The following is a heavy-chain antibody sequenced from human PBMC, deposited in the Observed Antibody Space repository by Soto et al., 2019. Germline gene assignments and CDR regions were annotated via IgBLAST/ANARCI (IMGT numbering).Heavy chain of an antibody. CDR2: IYYSGNT. CDR3: ARDRSGNWFDP. D-gene: IGHD3-10*01. Sequence: LSLTCTVTGDFIRNGDYYWTWVRQSPGKGLEWIGYIYYSGNTYYNPSLKSRVAMSIDTSKNQFSLRLTSVTAADTAVYYCARDRSGNWFDPWGQGIQVTVS. CDR1: GDFIRNGDYY. J-gene: IGHJ5*02. V-gene: IGHV4-30-4*08.